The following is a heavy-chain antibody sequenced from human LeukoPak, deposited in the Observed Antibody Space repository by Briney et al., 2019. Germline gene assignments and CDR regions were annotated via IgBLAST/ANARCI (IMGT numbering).Heavy chain of an antibody. V-gene: IGHV1-18*01. CDR2: IGAYNGNT. Sequence: ASVKVSCKASGYTFTSYGISWVRQAPGQGLEWMGWIGAYNGNTNYAQKLQGRVTMTRDMSTTTDYMELSSLRSEDTAVYYCARDNSVGDVAWWFDPWGQGTLVTVSS. CDR1: GYTFTSYG. D-gene: IGHD1-26*01. CDR3: ARDNSVGDVAWWFDP. J-gene: IGHJ5*02.